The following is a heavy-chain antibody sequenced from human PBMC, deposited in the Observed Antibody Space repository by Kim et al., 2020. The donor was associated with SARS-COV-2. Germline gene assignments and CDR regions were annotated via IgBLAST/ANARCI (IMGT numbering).Heavy chain of an antibody. Sequence: SETLSLTCTVSGGSISSGDYYWSWIRQPPGKGLEWIGYIYYSGSTYYNPSLKSRVTISVDTSKNQFSLKLSSVTAADTAVYYCARSYSNYVDYYYYYMDVWGKGTTVTVSS. CDR2: IYYSGST. CDR1: GGSISSGDYY. J-gene: IGHJ6*03. D-gene: IGHD4-4*01. CDR3: ARSYSNYVDYYYYYMDV. V-gene: IGHV4-30-4*01.